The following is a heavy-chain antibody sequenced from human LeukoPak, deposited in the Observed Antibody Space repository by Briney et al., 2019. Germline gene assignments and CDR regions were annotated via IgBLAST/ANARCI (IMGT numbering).Heavy chain of an antibody. D-gene: IGHD5-18*01. V-gene: IGHV2-5*02. Sequence: SGPTLVNPTPTLALTCTFSGFSLSTRGVGVGWIRQPPGKALGWLALIYWDVDKRYSPSLKSRLTITKDTSKNQVVRTITNMDPVDTATNYCAHTYTAMVYNWFDPWGQGTLVTVSS. CDR3: AHTYTAMVYNWFDP. CDR2: IYWDVDK. J-gene: IGHJ5*02. CDR1: GFSLSTRGVG.